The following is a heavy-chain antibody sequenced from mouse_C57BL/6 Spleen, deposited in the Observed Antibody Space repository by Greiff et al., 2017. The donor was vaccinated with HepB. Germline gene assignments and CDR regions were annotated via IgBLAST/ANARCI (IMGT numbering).Heavy chain of an antibody. V-gene: IGHV1-64*01. Sequence: VQLQQPGAELVKPGASVKLSCKASGYTFTSYWMHWVKQRPGQGLEWIGMIHPNSGSTNYNEKFKSKATLTVDKSSSTAYMQHSSLTSEDSAVYYCARWAYYYGSKDYWGQGTTLTVSS. CDR1: GYTFTSYW. D-gene: IGHD1-1*01. CDR3: ARWAYYYGSKDY. CDR2: IHPNSGST. J-gene: IGHJ2*01.